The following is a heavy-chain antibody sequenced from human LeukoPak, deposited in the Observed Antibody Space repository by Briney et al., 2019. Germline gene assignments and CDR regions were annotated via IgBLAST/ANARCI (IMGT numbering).Heavy chain of an antibody. D-gene: IGHD1-26*01. J-gene: IGHJ4*02. CDR3: ARDGRYGRTFDY. CDR2: IYYSGST. V-gene: IGHV4-31*03. Sequence: PSETLSLTCTVSGGSISSGGYYWSWIRQHPGKGLEWIGYIYYSGSTYYNPSLKSRVTISVDTSKNQFSLKLSSVTAADTAVYYCARDGRYGRTFDYWGQGTLVTVSS. CDR1: GGSISSGGYY.